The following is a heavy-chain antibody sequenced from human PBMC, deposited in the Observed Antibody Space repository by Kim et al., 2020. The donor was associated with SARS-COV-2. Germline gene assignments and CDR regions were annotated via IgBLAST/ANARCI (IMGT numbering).Heavy chain of an antibody. J-gene: IGHJ4*02. CDR2: ISYDGSNK. Sequence: GGSLRLSCAASGFTFSSYAMHWVRQAPGKGLEWVAVISYDGSNKYYADSVKGRFTISRDNSKNTLYLQMNSLRAEDTAVYYCARLEGDGYSSSWSSYWGQGTLVTVSS. CDR3: ARLEGDGYSSSWSSY. V-gene: IGHV3-30*04. D-gene: IGHD6-13*01. CDR1: GFTFSSYA.